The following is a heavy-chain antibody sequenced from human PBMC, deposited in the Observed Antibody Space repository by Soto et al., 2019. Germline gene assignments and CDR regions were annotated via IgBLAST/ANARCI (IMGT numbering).Heavy chain of an antibody. Sequence: GGSLRLSCAASGLSLRSQWMHWIRQAPGKGLEWVSRSSPDGSTTYADSVKGRFTISRDNAKNTVYLQMNSLRAEDTAMYYCSVSIFGVVHYWGQGTLVTVS. CDR1: GLSLRSQW. D-gene: IGHD3-3*01. CDR2: SSPDGST. CDR3: SVSIFGVVHY. J-gene: IGHJ4*02. V-gene: IGHV3-74*03.